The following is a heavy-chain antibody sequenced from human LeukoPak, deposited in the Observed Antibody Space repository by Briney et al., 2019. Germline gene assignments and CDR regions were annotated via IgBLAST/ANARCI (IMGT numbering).Heavy chain of an antibody. Sequence: PGGSLRLSCAASGVTLSSYAMSWARQAPGKGLEWVSGISSSGSGGNTYYADSVKGRFTISRDSSKNTLFLHMNTLRAEDTAVYYCALNGREVPSGAFDIWGQGTMVTVSS. CDR1: GVTLSSYA. D-gene: IGHD3-16*02. CDR3: ALNGREVPSGAFDI. J-gene: IGHJ3*02. V-gene: IGHV3-23*01. CDR2: ISSSGSGGNT.